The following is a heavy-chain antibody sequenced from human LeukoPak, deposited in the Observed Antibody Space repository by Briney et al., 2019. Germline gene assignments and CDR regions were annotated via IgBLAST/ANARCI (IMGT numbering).Heavy chain of an antibody. CDR3: ARAGYCSSTSCFDAFDI. D-gene: IGHD2-2*01. V-gene: IGHV1-69*13. CDR2: IIPIFGTA. Sequence: SVKVSCKASGGTFSSYAISWVRQAPGQGLEWMGGIIPIFGTANYAQKFQGRVTITADESTSTAYMELSSLRSEDTAVYYCARAGYCSSTSCFDAFDIWGQGTMVTVSS. J-gene: IGHJ3*02. CDR1: GGTFSSYA.